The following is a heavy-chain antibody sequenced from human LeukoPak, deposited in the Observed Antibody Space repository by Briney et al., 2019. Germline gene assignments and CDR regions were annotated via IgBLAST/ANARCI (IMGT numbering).Heavy chain of an antibody. J-gene: IGHJ6*03. CDR2: IYYSGST. CDR3: ARLSGYAGSYMDV. D-gene: IGHD5-12*01. CDR1: GGSISSYY. V-gene: IGHV4-59*12. Sequence: SETLSLTCTVSGGSISSYYWSWIRQPPGKGLEWIGYIYYSGSTNYNPSLKSRVTISVDTSKNQFSLKLSSVTAADTAVYYCARLSGYAGSYMDVWGKGTTVTVSS.